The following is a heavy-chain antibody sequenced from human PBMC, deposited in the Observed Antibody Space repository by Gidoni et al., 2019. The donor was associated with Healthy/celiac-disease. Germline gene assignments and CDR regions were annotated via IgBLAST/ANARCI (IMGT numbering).Heavy chain of an antibody. CDR3: ATDPPAKGQLVPLKFDS. J-gene: IGHJ4*02. D-gene: IGHD6-6*01. CDR1: GYPHTELS. V-gene: IGHV1-24*01. Sequence: QVQLVQSGAEVKKPGASVKVSCKVAGYPHTELSMHWVRQAPGKGLEWMGGFDPEDGETIYAQKFQGRVPMTEDTSTDTVYMELSRLRSEDTAVYYCATDPPAKGQLVPLKFDSWGQGTLVTVSS. CDR2: FDPEDGET.